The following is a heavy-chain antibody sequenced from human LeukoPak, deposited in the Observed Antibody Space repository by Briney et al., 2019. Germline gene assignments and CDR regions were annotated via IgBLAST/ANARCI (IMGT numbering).Heavy chain of an antibody. CDR1: GYVFIRHW. CDR2: THPEDSYS. CDR3: ARQNHYYYYMDV. J-gene: IGHJ6*03. Sequence: GESLKISCKASGYVFIRHWIGWVRQVPGKGLEWMGVTHPEDSYSRYNAAFQGQATLSVDESTSTAYLQFSSLTASDTAIYYCARQNHYYYYMDVWGRGTTVTVSS. V-gene: IGHV5-51*01.